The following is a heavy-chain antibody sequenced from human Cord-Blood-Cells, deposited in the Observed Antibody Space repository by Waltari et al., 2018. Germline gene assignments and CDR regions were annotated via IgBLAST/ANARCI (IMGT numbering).Heavy chain of an antibody. CDR1: GGSISSSHW. CDR2: HYNSGGT. D-gene: IGHD6-13*01. Sequence: QVQLQESGPGLVKPSGTLSLTCAVSGGSISSSHWRSWVRQPPGKGLEWIGEHYNSGGTNNTPTLRCRVTISVDKSKNQFSLKLSSVTAADTAVYYCARDVAAAGTIAFDIWGQGTMVTVSS. J-gene: IGHJ3*02. V-gene: IGHV4-4*02. CDR3: ARDVAAAGTIAFDI.